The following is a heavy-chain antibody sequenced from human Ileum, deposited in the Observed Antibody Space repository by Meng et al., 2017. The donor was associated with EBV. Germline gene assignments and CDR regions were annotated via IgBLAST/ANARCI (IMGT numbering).Heavy chain of an antibody. CDR1: GGSISSSNW. Sequence: QVPLQESGPGLAKPSGALSPTCAVSGGSISSSNWWSWVRQPPGKGLEWIGEIYHSGSTNYNPSLKSRVTMSVDKSKNQFSLNLSSVTAADTAVYYCARVGQWLPIDYWGQGTLVTVSS. V-gene: IGHV4-4*02. D-gene: IGHD6-19*01. CDR3: ARVGQWLPIDY. J-gene: IGHJ4*02. CDR2: IYHSGST.